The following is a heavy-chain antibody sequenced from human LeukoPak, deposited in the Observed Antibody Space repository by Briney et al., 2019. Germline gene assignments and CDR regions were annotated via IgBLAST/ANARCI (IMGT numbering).Heavy chain of an antibody. CDR3: ARRRDLYSGSYYPFDY. V-gene: IGHV5-51*01. CDR2: IYPGDSDA. J-gene: IGHJ4*02. D-gene: IGHD1-26*01. CDR1: SHISNSYL. Sequence: GERMKISCKASSHISNSYLISTVRQMSANRLKRMGSIYPGDSDARYSPSFQGQVTISADKSISTAYLQWSSLKASDTAMYYCARRRDLYSGSYYPFDYWGQGTLVTVSS.